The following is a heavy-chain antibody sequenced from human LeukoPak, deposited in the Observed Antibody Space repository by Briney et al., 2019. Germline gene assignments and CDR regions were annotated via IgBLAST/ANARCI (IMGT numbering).Heavy chain of an antibody. D-gene: IGHD2-8*01. V-gene: IGHV4-61*02. CDR2: FYSSGTI. CDR1: GGSITDSTYY. Sequence: PSQTLSLTCTVSGGSITDSTYYWTWLRQPAGKGLERIGRFYSSGTINYNPSLESRVTISLDTSKNQFSLKLTSVTAADTAVYYCATLYGYARSWSHFNYWGQGTLVTVSS. CDR3: ATLYGYARSWSHFNY. J-gene: IGHJ4*02.